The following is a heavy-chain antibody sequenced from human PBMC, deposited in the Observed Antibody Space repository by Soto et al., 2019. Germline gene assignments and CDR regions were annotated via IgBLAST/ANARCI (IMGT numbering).Heavy chain of an antibody. CDR3: AKSFTHSSSYYYYGMDV. CDR1: GFTFSSYA. J-gene: IGHJ6*02. D-gene: IGHD6-6*01. Sequence: VGSLRLSCAASGFTFSSYAMSWVRQAPGKGLEWVSAISGSGGSTYYADSVKGRFTISRDNSKNTLYLQMNSLRAEDTAVYYCAKSFTHSSSYYYYGMDVWGQGTTVTVSS. V-gene: IGHV3-23*01. CDR2: ISGSGGST.